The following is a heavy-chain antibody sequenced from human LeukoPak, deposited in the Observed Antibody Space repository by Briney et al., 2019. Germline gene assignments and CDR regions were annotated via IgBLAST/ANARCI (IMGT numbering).Heavy chain of an antibody. V-gene: IGHV1-69*04. CDR1: GGTFSSYA. CDR3: ARGVLWGYYFDY. J-gene: IGHJ4*02. Sequence: SVKVSCKASGGTFSSYAISWVRQAPGQGLEWMGRIIPIFGIANYAQKFQGRVTITADKSTSTAYMELSSLRSEDTAVYYCARGVLWGYYFDYWGQGTLVTVSS. CDR2: IIPIFGIA. D-gene: IGHD2-21*01.